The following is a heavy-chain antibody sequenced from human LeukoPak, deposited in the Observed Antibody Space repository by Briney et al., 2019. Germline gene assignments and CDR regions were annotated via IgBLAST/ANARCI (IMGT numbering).Heavy chain of an antibody. J-gene: IGHJ4*02. D-gene: IGHD5-12*01. CDR3: ARDVPLVATIGGHFDY. V-gene: IGHV3-33*01. CDR2: IWFDGSNT. CDR1: GFTFSSYG. Sequence: PGRSLRLSCAASGFTFSSYGMHWVRQAPGKGLEWVAVIWFDGSNTYYADSVKGRFTISRDNSKNMLYLQMNSLRAEDTAVYYCARDVPLVATIGGHFDYWGQGTLVTVSS.